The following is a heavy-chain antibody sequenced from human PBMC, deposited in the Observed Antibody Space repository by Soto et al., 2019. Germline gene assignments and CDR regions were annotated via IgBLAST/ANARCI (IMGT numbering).Heavy chain of an antibody. CDR2: IWYDGSNK. D-gene: IGHD6-13*01. CDR1: GFTFSSYG. J-gene: IGHJ4*02. Sequence: QVQLVESGGGVVQPGRSLRLSCAASGFTFSSYGMHWVRQAPGKGLEWVAGIWYDGSNKYYAESVKGRFTISRDNSKNTLYLQMNILRAEDTAVYYCARVVWQQLVYLDYWGQGTLVTVSS. CDR3: ARVVWQQLVYLDY. V-gene: IGHV3-33*01.